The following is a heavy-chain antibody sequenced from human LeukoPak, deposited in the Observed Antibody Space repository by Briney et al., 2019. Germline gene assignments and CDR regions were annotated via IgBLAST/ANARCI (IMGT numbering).Heavy chain of an antibody. D-gene: IGHD4-23*01. V-gene: IGHV3-30*04. CDR3: ERRPRMTTVATPMVGAFDI. Sequence: GRPLRLSCGPSGFTFSSYAVQVVPQAPGRAREGVAVISYYGHNKFSADPVQGRFNISRDNHKNTLSLQLHSLRAEAAAVYYCERRPRMTTVATPMVGAFDIWGQGTMVTVSS. J-gene: IGHJ3*02. CDR1: GFTFSSYA. CDR2: ISYYGHNK.